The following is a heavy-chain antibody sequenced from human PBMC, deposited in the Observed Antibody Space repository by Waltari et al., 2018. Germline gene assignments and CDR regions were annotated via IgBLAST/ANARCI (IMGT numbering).Heavy chain of an antibody. V-gene: IGHV3-74*01. D-gene: IGHD3-22*01. CDR1: GFPFSRYW. CDR2: INSDGSDT. J-gene: IGHJ6*02. Sequence: EAQLVESGGGLIQPGESLRVSCAVSGFPFSRYWLNWFRQAPGKGLLWVARINSDGSDTSYADSVKGRFTISRDNARNTVYLQMKSLRAEDTVVYYCARVARKTYSSPVPGRDYYYGMDVWGLGTTVTVSS. CDR3: ARVARKTYSSPVPGRDYYYGMDV.